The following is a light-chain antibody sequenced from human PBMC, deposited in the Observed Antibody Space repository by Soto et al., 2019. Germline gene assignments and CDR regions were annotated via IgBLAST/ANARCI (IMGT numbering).Light chain of an antibody. Sequence: ETVMTQSPATLSVSPGERATLSCRASESVSSNLAWYQQKPGQAPRLLIHGASTGAAGIPARFSGSGSGTEFTLTISSLQSEDFAVYYCHQYNNWPYTFGQGTKLEIK. CDR1: ESVSSN. CDR2: GAS. CDR3: HQYNNWPYT. J-gene: IGKJ2*01. V-gene: IGKV3-15*01.